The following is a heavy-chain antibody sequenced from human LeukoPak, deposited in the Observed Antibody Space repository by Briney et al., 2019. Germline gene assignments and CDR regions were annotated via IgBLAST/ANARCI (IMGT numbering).Heavy chain of an antibody. Sequence: SVKVSCKTSGYTFVAYYVHWVRQAPGQGLEWMGWINPSSGDTNYAQKFQGRVTMTRDTSISTAYMELSRLRSDDTAVYYCARGIGYDARGLNWFDSWGQGNLVIVSS. J-gene: IGHJ5*01. D-gene: IGHD3-22*01. CDR1: GYTFVAYY. V-gene: IGHV1-2*02. CDR2: INPSSGDT. CDR3: ARGIGYDARGLNWFDS.